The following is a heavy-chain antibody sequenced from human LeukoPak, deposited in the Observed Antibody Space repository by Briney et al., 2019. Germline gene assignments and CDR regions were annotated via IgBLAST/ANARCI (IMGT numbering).Heavy chain of an antibody. J-gene: IGHJ5*02. CDR2: IYYSGST. CDR3: ARDCSSTSCYGP. V-gene: IGHV4-39*07. Sequence: SETLPLTCTVSGGSISSSSYYWGWIRQPPGKGLEWIGSIYYSGSTYYNPSLKSRVTISVDTSKNQFSLKLSSVTAADTAVYYCARDCSSTSCYGPWGQGTLVTVSS. D-gene: IGHD2-2*01. CDR1: GGSISSSSYY.